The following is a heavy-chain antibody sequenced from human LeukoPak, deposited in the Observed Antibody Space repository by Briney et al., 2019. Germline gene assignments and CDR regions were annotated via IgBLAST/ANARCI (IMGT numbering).Heavy chain of an antibody. Sequence: SETLSLTCTVSGGSISSGGYYWSWIRQPPGKGLEWIGYIYHSGSTYYNPSLKSRVTISVDRSKNQFSLKLSSVTAADTAVYYCAREVVFGVVTGQDWGQGTLVTVSS. V-gene: IGHV4-30-2*01. J-gene: IGHJ4*02. CDR1: GGSISSGGYY. CDR3: AREVVFGVVTGQD. CDR2: IYHSGST. D-gene: IGHD3-3*01.